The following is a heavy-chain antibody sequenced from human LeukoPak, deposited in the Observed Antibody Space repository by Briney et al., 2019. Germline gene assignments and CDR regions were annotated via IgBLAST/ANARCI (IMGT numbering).Heavy chain of an antibody. CDR2: INPNSGGT. D-gene: IGHD5-12*01. CDR1: GYTFTGYY. Sequence: ASVKVSCKASGYTFTGYYMHWVRQAPGQGLEWMGWINPNSGGTNYAQKFQGWVTMTRDTSISTAYMELSRLRSDDTAVYYCARDGGIVATITFDYWGQGTLVTVS. J-gene: IGHJ4*02. CDR3: ARDGGIVATITFDY. V-gene: IGHV1-2*04.